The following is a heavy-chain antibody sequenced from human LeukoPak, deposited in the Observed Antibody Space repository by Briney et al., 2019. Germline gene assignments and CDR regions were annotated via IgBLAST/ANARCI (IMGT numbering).Heavy chain of an antibody. J-gene: IGHJ4*02. Sequence: SVKVSCKASGGTFSSYAISWVRQAPGQGLEWMGRIIPIFGTANYAQKFQGRVTITTDESTSTAYMELSSLRSEDTAVYFCARGPLGRRGYSGYVTFDYWGQGTLVTVSS. CDR3: ARGPLGRRGYSGYVTFDY. D-gene: IGHD5-12*01. CDR1: GGTFSSYA. CDR2: IIPIFGTA. V-gene: IGHV1-69*05.